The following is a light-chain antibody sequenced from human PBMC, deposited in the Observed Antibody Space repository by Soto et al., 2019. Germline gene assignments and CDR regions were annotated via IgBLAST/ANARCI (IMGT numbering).Light chain of an antibody. CDR2: AAS. CDR3: QQSYNTPRT. Sequence: DIQMTQSPSSLSACVGDRVTITCRASQSISSYLNWYQQKPGKAPKLLIYAASSLQSGVPSRFSGSGSGTDFTLTISSLQPEDFATYYCQQSYNTPRTFGQGTKLEIK. CDR1: QSISSY. J-gene: IGKJ2*01. V-gene: IGKV1-39*01.